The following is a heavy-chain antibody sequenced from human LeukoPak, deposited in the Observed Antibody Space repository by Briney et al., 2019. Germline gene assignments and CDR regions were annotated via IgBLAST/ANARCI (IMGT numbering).Heavy chain of an antibody. V-gene: IGHV3-11*05. D-gene: IGHD5-24*01. CDR1: GFTFSDYY. CDR2: ISSSSRYT. J-gene: IGHJ3*02. CDR3: AKDMASVSDGSDI. Sequence: KAGGSLRLSCAASGFTFSDYYMSWIRQAPGKGLEWVSYISSSSRYTNYADSVKGRFTISRDNAKNSLYLQMNSLRAEDTAVYYCAKDMASVSDGSDIWGQGTMVSVSS.